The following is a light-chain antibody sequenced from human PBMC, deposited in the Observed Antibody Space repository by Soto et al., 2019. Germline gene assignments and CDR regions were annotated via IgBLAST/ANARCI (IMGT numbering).Light chain of an antibody. CDR3: SSYAGSNTFV. V-gene: IGLV2-8*01. J-gene: IGLJ1*01. CDR2: EVT. CDR1: SSDVGYYDY. Sequence: QSALTQPPSASGSPGQSVTISCTGTSSDVGYYDYVSWYQQHPDKAPKLVIYEVTKRPSGVPDRVSASKSGNTASLTVSGLRAEDEADYYCSSYAGSNTFVFGSGTKVTVL.